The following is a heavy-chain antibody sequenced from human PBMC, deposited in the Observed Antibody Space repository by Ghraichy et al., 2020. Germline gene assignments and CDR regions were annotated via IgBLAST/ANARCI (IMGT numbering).Heavy chain of an antibody. D-gene: IGHD6-13*01. J-gene: IGHJ4*02. CDR1: GYSFSTYG. CDR3: ARDRGTIATAGNFDW. Sequence: ASVKVSCKASGYSFSTYGISWVRQAPGQGLEWLGWVSPYNGNTNYAPKIQDRVTMTTDTSTSTAYMELTSLRSDDTAMYFCARDRGTIATAGNFDWWVQGTLVTGSS. V-gene: IGHV1-18*01. CDR2: VSPYNGNT.